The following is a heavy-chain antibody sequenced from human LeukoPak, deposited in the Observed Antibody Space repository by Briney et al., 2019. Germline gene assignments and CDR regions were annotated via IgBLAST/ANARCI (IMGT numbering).Heavy chain of an antibody. D-gene: IGHD6-19*01. V-gene: IGHV6-1*01. CDR1: GDSVSSNSAA. CDR2: TYYRSKWYN. Sequence: SQTLSLTCAISGDSVSSNSAAWNWIRQSSSRGLEWLGRTYYRSKWYNDYAVSVKSRITINPDTSKNQFSLQLNSVTPEDTAVYYCARDLGIAVAGFFDYWGQGTLVTVSS. J-gene: IGHJ4*02. CDR3: ARDLGIAVAGFFDY.